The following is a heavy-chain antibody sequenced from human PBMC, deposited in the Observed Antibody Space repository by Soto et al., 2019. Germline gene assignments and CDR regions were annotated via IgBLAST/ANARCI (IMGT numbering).Heavy chain of an antibody. J-gene: IGHJ4*02. Sequence: QVQLVQSGAEVKKPGSSVKVSCKASGGTFSSYAISWVRQAPGQGLEWVAVISYDGSNKYYADSVKGRFTISRDNSKNTLYLQMNSLRAEDTAVYYCAKEGEVGAIDYWGQGTLVTVSS. CDR1: GGTFSSYA. CDR3: AKEGEVGAIDY. D-gene: IGHD1-26*01. V-gene: IGHV3-30*16. CDR2: ISYDGSNK.